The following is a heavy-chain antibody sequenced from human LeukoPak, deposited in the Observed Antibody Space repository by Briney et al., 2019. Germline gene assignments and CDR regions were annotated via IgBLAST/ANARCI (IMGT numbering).Heavy chain of an antibody. CDR3: AKTSSSSWRYFDY. V-gene: IGHV3-23*01. Sequence: GGSLRLSCAASGFTFSNYAMSWVRQAPGKGLEWVSTISGSVGSTYYGDSVKGRFTISRDNSQNTQYLQMNSLRAEDTAVYYCAKTSSSSWRYFDYWGQGTLVTVSS. D-gene: IGHD6-13*01. CDR1: GFTFSNYA. J-gene: IGHJ4*02. CDR2: ISGSVGST.